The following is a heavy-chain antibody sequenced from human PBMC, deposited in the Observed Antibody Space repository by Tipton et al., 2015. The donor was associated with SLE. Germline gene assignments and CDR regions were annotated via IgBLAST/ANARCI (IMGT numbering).Heavy chain of an antibody. V-gene: IGHV4-59*01. CDR3: ARVGYLGSGKTWDMDV. D-gene: IGHD3-10*01. CDR1: SGSISSYY. CDR2: IYYSGSV. Sequence: TLSLTCTVSSGSISSYYWSWIRQPPGKGLEWIGYIYYSGSVYYNPSLKSRVFMSVDSSKNQFSLRLTSVTAADTAIYYCARVGYLGSGKTWDMDVWGKGITVTVSS. J-gene: IGHJ6*03.